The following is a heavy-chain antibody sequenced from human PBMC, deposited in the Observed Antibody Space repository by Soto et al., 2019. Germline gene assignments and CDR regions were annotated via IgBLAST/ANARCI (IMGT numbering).Heavy chain of an antibody. CDR3: ASSHAGAHITAAVH. Sequence: QLQLQESGSGLVKPSQTLSLTCAVSGGSISSGGYSWNWIRQPPGKGLEWIGYIYHSGSTYYNPSLKSRATISVDRSKNQSSLKLSSVTAADTAVYYCASSHAGAHITAAVHWGQGTLVTVSS. D-gene: IGHD6-13*01. V-gene: IGHV4-30-2*01. CDR2: IYHSGST. CDR1: GGSISSGGYS. J-gene: IGHJ4*02.